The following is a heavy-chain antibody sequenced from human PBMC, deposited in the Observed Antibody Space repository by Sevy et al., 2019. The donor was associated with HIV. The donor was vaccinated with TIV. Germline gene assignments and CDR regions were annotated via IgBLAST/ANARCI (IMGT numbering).Heavy chain of an antibody. D-gene: IGHD4-17*01. CDR1: GGTFSSYA. CDR2: IIPIFGTA. CDR3: ARSYGDYEYFDY. V-gene: IGHV1-69*13. Sequence: ASVKVSCKASGGTFSSYAISWVRQAPGQGLEWMGGIIPIFGTANYAQKFQGRVTITADESTSTAYMELSSLRSEDTAVYYCARSYGDYEYFDYWGQGTLVTVSS. J-gene: IGHJ4*02.